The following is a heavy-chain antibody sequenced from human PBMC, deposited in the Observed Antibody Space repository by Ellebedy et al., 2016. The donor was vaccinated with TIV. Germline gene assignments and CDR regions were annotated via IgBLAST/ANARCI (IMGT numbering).Heavy chain of an antibody. CDR1: GFTFSDYT. D-gene: IGHD3-22*01. J-gene: IGHJ3*01. CDR3: EKVRYYESSDFAADV. V-gene: IGHV3-43*01. Sequence: ETLSLTCAASGFTFSDYTMYWVRQPPGKGLEWVSLISWDGGNTYYADSVKGRFAISRDNSKNSLYLQMNSLRMEDTALYYCEKVRYYESSDFAADVWGQGTMVIVSS. CDR2: ISWDGGNT.